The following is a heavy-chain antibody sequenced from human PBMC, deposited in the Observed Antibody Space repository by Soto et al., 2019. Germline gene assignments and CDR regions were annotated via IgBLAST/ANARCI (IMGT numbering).Heavy chain of an antibody. CDR3: ARDRATVTSITYYFAY. CDR2: INPNSGGT. Sequence: ASVKVSCKASGYTFTGYYMHWVRQAPGQGLEWMGWINPNSGGTNYAQKFQGWVTMTRDTSISTAYMELSRLRSDDTAVYYCARDRATVTSITYYFAYWGQGTLVPVSS. J-gene: IGHJ4*02. V-gene: IGHV1-2*04. CDR1: GYTFTGYY. D-gene: IGHD4-17*01.